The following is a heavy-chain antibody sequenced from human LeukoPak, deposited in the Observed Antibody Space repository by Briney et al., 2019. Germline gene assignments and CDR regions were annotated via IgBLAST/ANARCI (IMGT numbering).Heavy chain of an antibody. Sequence: ASVKVSCKASGYTFSSHDINWVRQAPGQGLEWMGWMNPNSGDTGYAQELQGRVAMTRDTSISTAYMELSSLISDDTAVYYCTRGGTIYDTILEDPFDIWGQGTMVTVSS. D-gene: IGHD3-22*01. CDR3: TRGGTIYDTILEDPFDI. CDR1: GYTFSSHD. V-gene: IGHV1-8*01. J-gene: IGHJ3*02. CDR2: MNPNSGDT.